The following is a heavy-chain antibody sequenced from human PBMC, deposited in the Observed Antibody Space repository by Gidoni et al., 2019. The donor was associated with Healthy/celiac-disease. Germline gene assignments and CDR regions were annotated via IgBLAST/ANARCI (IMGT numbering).Heavy chain of an antibody. J-gene: IGHJ5*02. CDR2: IYYSGST. V-gene: IGHV4-59*01. D-gene: IGHD3-3*01. CDR1: RGSISSYY. CDR3: ARGQFSGWFDP. Sequence: QVQLQESGPGLVKPSATLSLTCTVSRGSISSYYWSWIRQPPGKGLEWIGYIYYSGSTNYNPSLKSRVTISVDTSKNQFSLKLSSVTAADTAVYYCARGQFSGWFDPWGQGTLVTVSS.